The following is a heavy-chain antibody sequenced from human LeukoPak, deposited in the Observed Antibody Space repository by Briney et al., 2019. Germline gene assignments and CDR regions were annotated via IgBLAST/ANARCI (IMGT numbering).Heavy chain of an antibody. CDR2: ISYDGSNK. D-gene: IGHD3-9*01. J-gene: IGHJ5*02. V-gene: IGHV3-30*04. CDR1: GFTFSSYA. CDR3: ARDSHYDILTGYSGWFDP. Sequence: GGSLRHSCAASGFTFSSYAMHWVRQAPGKGLEWVAVISYDGSNKYYADSVKGRFTISRDNSKNTLYLQMNSLRAEDTAVYYCARDSHYDILTGYSGWFDPWGQGTLVTVSS.